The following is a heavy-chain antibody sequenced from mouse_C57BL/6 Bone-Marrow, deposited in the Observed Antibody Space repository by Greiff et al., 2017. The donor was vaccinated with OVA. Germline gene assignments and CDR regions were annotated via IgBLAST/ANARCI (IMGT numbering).Heavy chain of an antibody. CDR3: AKYYYGSRDWCFDV. CDR2: INPSSGYT. Sequence: VQRVESGAELAKPGASVKLSCKASGYTFTSYWMHWVKQRPGQGLEWIGYINPSSGYTKYNQKFKDKATLTADKSSSTAYMQLSSLTYEDSAVYYCAKYYYGSRDWCFDVWGTGTTVTVSS. V-gene: IGHV1-7*01. D-gene: IGHD1-1*01. CDR1: GYTFTSYW. J-gene: IGHJ1*03.